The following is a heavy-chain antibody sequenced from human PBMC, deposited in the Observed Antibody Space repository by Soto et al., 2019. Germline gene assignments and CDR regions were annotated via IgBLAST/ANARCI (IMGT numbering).Heavy chain of an antibody. J-gene: IGHJ4*02. Sequence: PSETLSLTCTVSGVSISSGDYCWSWIRQPPGKGLEWIGYIYYSGSTYYNPSLKSRVTISLDTSKNQFSLKLSSVTAADTAVYYCARGGLYDILTGYYPYWGQGTLVTVPQ. CDR1: GVSISSGDYC. V-gene: IGHV4-30-4*01. D-gene: IGHD3-9*01. CDR2: IYYSGST. CDR3: ARGGLYDILTGYYPY.